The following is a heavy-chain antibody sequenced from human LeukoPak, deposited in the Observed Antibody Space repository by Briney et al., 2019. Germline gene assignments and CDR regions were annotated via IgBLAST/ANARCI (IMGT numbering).Heavy chain of an antibody. CDR2: IRYDESDK. CDR1: GFTFSRYG. J-gene: IGHJ4*02. D-gene: IGHD3-10*01. CDR3: ATHYYASGNYYNPIFY. V-gene: IGHV3-30*02. Sequence: AGGSLRLSCAASGFTFSRYGMHWVRQAPGKGLEWVAFIRYDESDKKYKGSVKGRFTVSKDNSKNTLSLQMHSLRVEDTAVYYCATHYYASGNYYNPIFYWGQGALVTVSS.